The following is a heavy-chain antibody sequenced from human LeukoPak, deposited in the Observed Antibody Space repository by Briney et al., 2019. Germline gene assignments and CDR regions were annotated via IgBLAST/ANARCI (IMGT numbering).Heavy chain of an antibody. CDR2: IFHRGGT. J-gene: IGHJ4*02. V-gene: IGHV4-30-4*01. CDR1: NDSVSSGDYY. D-gene: IGHD2-15*01. CDR3: VREILYCSGGSCYRGPFDN. Sequence: SETLSLTCTVSNDSVSSGDYYWNWIRQPPGKGLEWIGYIFHRGGTSYNPSLKSRILFSVDTSQNQFSLKLNSVTAADTAVYYCVREILYCSGGSCYRGPFDNWGQGTLVTVSA.